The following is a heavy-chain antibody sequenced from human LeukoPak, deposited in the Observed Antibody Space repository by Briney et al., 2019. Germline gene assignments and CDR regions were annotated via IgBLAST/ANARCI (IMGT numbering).Heavy chain of an antibody. Sequence: SSVKVSCKASGGTFSSYAISWVRQAPGQGLDGMGGIIPIFGTANYAQKFQGRVPITTDESTSTAYMELSSLRSEDTAVYYCARGTTVTTLGWFDPWGQGTLVTVSS. CDR3: ARGTTVTTLGWFDP. V-gene: IGHV1-69*05. CDR1: GGTFSSYA. J-gene: IGHJ5*02. CDR2: IIPIFGTA. D-gene: IGHD4-17*01.